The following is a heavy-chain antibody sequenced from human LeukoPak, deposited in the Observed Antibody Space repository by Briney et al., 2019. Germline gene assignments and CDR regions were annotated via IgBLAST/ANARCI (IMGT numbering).Heavy chain of an antibody. CDR1: GGAISSYY. J-gene: IGHJ4*02. D-gene: IGHD1-26*01. CDR3: ASLGADYYFDY. CDR2: IYYSGST. Sequence: PSETLSLTCTVSGGAISSYYWSWIRQPPGKGLEWIGYIYYSGSTSYNPSLKSRVTISVDTSKNQFSLKLSSVTAADTAVYYCASLGADYYFDYWGQGTLVTVSS. V-gene: IGHV4-59*01.